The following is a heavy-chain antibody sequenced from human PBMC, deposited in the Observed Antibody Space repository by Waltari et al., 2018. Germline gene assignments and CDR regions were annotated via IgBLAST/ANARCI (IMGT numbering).Heavy chain of an antibody. CDR3: ARGVWYLYY. J-gene: IGHJ4*02. Sequence: EVQLVESGGGLVQPGGSLRLSRAASAFTFSSYWMSWVRQAPGKGLEWVANIKQDGSEKYYVDSVKGRFTISRDNAKNSLYLQMNSLRAEDTAVYYCARGVWYLYYWGQGTLVTVSS. V-gene: IGHV3-7*01. CDR2: IKQDGSEK. D-gene: IGHD2-8*01. CDR1: AFTFSSYW.